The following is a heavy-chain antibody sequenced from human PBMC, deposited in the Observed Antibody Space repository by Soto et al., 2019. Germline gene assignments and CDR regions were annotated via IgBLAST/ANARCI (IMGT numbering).Heavy chain of an antibody. V-gene: IGHV4-39*01. CDR1: GGSISSSSYY. J-gene: IGHJ4*02. Sequence: SETLSLTCTVSGGSISSSSYYWGWIRQPPGKGLEWIGSIYYSGSTYYNPSLKSRVTISVDTSKNQFSLKLSSVTAADTAVYYCARQEIVATIVDYWGQGTLVTVS. CDR2: IYYSGST. D-gene: IGHD5-12*01. CDR3: ARQEIVATIVDY.